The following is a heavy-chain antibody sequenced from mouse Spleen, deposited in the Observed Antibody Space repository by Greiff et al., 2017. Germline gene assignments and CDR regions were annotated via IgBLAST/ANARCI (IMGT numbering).Heavy chain of an antibody. CDR3: ARPWAY. V-gene: IGHV5-9*04. Sequence: EVKLVESGGGLVKRGGSLKLSCAASGFTFSSYAMSWVRQTPEKRLEWVATISSGGGNTYYPDSVKGRFTISRDNAKNTLYLQMSSLKSEDTAMYYCARPWAYWGQGTLVTVSA. J-gene: IGHJ3*01. CDR2: ISSGGGNT. CDR1: GFTFSSYA.